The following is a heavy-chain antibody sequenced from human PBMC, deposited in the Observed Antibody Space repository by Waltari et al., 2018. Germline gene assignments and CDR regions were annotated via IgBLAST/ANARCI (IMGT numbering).Heavy chain of an antibody. V-gene: IGHV3-7*03. CDR1: GFTFSKYW. CDR3: SDPPSDF. D-gene: IGHD2-21*01. J-gene: IGHJ4*02. CDR2: IKEDGSET. Sequence: EVQLVESGGGLVQPGGSLRLACTTSGFTFSKYWMSWVRQAPGKGLEWLGSIKEDGSETNYVESVKGRFTISRDNAKNSLYLQMSSLRAEDTAVYYCSDPPSDFRGQGAVVTVSS.